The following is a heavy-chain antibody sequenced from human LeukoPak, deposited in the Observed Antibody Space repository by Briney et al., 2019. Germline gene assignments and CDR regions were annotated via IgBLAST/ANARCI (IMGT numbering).Heavy chain of an antibody. D-gene: IGHD5-18*01. Sequence: SETLSLTCTVSGGSVSIYYWSWIRQPPGKGLEWIGYIYDSGSTNYNPSLKGRVTISVDTSKNQFSLKLSSVTAADTAVYYCARYTAMVFDPWGQGTLVTVSS. CDR3: ARYTAMVFDP. J-gene: IGHJ5*02. CDR2: IYDSGST. CDR1: GGSVSIYY. V-gene: IGHV4-59*02.